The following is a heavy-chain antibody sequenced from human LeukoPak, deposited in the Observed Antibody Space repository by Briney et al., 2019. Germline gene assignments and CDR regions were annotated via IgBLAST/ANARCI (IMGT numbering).Heavy chain of an antibody. Sequence: GESLKISCKGSGYTFTSYWIGWVRQMPGKGLEWMGIIHPGDSDTRYSPSFQGQVTISADKSISTFYLQWSSLKASDTAMYYCATLPHTEFHYWGQGTLVTVSS. CDR1: GYTFTSYW. CDR2: IHPGDSDT. V-gene: IGHV5-51*01. J-gene: IGHJ4*02. CDR3: ATLPHTEFHY. D-gene: IGHD2-8*02.